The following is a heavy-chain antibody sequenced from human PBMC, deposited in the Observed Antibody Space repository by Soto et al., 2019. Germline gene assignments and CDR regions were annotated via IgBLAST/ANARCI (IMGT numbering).Heavy chain of an antibody. D-gene: IGHD3-3*02. V-gene: IGHV3-21*01. CDR3: ARVSGISSMYYFDS. CDR2: ISSSSSYI. CDR1: GFTFSSYS. J-gene: IGHJ4*02. Sequence: EVQLVESGGGLVKPGGSLRLSCAASGFTFSSYSMNWVRQAPGKGLEWVSSISSSSSYIYYADSVKGRFTISRDNAKNSRYLEINSLRAEDTAVYYCARVSGISSMYYFDSWGQGTLLTVSS.